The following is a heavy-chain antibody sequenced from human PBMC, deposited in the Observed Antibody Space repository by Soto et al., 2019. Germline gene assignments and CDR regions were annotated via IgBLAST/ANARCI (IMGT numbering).Heavy chain of an antibody. CDR3: ARGYYYGSGRPTPGGMDV. CDR2: ISTYTGNT. CDR1: GYTFTNYD. D-gene: IGHD3-10*01. Sequence: QGHLVQSGAEVKKPGASVKVSCTASGYTFTNYDINLVRQAPGQGLDLMGWISTYTGNTNYAQKLKGRVTMTTDTSTSTAYMELRSLRSDDTAVYYCARGYYYGSGRPTPGGMDVWGQGTTVTVSS. V-gene: IGHV1-18*01. J-gene: IGHJ6*02.